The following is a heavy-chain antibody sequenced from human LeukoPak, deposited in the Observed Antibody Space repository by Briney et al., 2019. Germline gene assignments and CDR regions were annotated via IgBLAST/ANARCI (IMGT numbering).Heavy chain of an antibody. CDR3: ARARDYGSGKANAFDI. CDR1: GFTFSSYG. J-gene: IGHJ3*02. Sequence: PGRSLRLSCAASGFTFSSYGMHWVRQAPGKGLEWVAVISYDGSNKYYADSVKGRFTISRDNSKNTLYLQMNSLRAEDTAVYYCARARDYGSGKANAFDIWGQGTMVTVSS. V-gene: IGHV3-30*03. D-gene: IGHD3-10*01. CDR2: ISYDGSNK.